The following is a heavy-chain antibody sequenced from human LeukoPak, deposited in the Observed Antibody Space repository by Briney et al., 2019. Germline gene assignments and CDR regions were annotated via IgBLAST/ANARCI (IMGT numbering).Heavy chain of an antibody. J-gene: IGHJ4*02. V-gene: IGHV3-30*11. Sequence: PGGSLRLSCSVSGFSLTNYAMHWVRQAPGKGLEWVAVLSYDGSNEDYADSVKGRFTISRDNSRNTLYLQLNSLRAEDTALYYCAKERETIAVAGTSFDYWGQGTLVTVSS. CDR3: AKERETIAVAGTSFDY. CDR2: LSYDGSNE. CDR1: GFSLTNYA. D-gene: IGHD6-19*01.